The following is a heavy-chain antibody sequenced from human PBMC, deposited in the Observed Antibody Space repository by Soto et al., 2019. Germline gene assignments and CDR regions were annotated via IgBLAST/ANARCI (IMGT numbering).Heavy chain of an antibody. J-gene: IGHJ5*02. Sequence: QVQLVQSGAEVKKPGASVKVSCKASGYTFTNYYMHWVRQAPGQGLEWMGIINPSDGSTSYAQKFQGRVTMTRDTSTSTVYMELSSLRSEDTAVYYCARDTEFYSSSSVVGWFVPWGQGILVTVSS. D-gene: IGHD6-6*01. CDR2: INPSDGST. CDR1: GYTFTNYY. V-gene: IGHV1-46*01. CDR3: ARDTEFYSSSSVVGWFVP.